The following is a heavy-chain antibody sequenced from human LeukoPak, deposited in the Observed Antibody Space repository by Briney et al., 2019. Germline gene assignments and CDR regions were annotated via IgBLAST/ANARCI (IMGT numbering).Heavy chain of an antibody. CDR2: ISAYNGNT. Sequence: ASVKVSCKASGYTFTSYGISWVRQAPGQGLEWMGWISAYNGNTNYAQKLQGRVTMTTDTSTSTAYMELRSLRSDDTAVYYCARALDYYGSGSYNAFDIWGQGTMVTVSS. D-gene: IGHD3-10*01. J-gene: IGHJ3*02. CDR1: GYTFTSYG. CDR3: ARALDYYGSGSYNAFDI. V-gene: IGHV1-18*01.